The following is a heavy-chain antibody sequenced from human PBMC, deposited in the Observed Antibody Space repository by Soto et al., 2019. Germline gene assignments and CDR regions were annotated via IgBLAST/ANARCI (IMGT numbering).Heavy chain of an antibody. CDR2: IYDSGST. Sequence: QVQLQESGPGLVKPSETLSLTCTVSGDSIRSYYWSWIRQPPGKGLEWIGYIYDSGSTNYNPSLKSRVTISVDTSKSQFSLKLSSVTAADTAVYYCARDRAYYERSGLYFDYWGQGTLVTVSS. CDR3: ARDRAYYERSGLYFDY. CDR1: GDSIRSYY. V-gene: IGHV4-59*01. J-gene: IGHJ4*02. D-gene: IGHD3-22*01.